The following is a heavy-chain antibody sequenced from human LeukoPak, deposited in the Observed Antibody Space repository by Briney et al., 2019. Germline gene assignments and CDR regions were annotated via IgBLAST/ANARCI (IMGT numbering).Heavy chain of an antibody. CDR2: IYYRST. J-gene: IGHJ4*02. CDR3: ARGGAAWGWLLKGVFDY. CDR1: GGSISSYY. V-gene: IGHV4-59*08. D-gene: IGHD5-24*01. Sequence: SETLSLTCTVSGGSISSYYWSWIRQPPGKGLEWIGYIYYRSTNYNPSLKSRVTISIDTSKNQLSLKLSSVTAADTAVYYCARGGAAWGWLLKGVFDYWGQGTLVTVSS.